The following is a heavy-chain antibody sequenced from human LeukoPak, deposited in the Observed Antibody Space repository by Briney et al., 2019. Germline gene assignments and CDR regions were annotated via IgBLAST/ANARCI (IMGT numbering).Heavy chain of an antibody. V-gene: IGHV3-33*06. CDR3: AKQEFSGFSSSDEWYFDY. Sequence: GGSLRLSCAASGFTFSSYGMHWVRQAPGKGLEWVAVIWYDGSNKYYADSVKGRFTISRDNSKNTLYLQMNSLRAQDTAVYYCAKQEFSGFSSSDEWYFDYWGQGTLVTVSS. CDR1: GFTFSSYG. J-gene: IGHJ4*02. D-gene: IGHD6-13*01. CDR2: IWYDGSNK.